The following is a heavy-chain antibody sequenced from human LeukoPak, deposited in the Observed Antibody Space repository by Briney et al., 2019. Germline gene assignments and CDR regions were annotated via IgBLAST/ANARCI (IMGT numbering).Heavy chain of an antibody. D-gene: IGHD1-14*01. J-gene: IGHJ1*01. CDR3: ARDRLSAPQPINFQN. V-gene: IGHV1-69*13. CDR1: GGTFSSYA. Sequence: SVRVSCKASGGTFSSYAISGVRQAPGQGLEWMGGIITNFGTATYAQKFQGSVTIPADGSTSTGYMRLSSLRSEHTAVYYGARDRLSAPQPINFQNSGAGTLWTASS. CDR2: IITNFGTA.